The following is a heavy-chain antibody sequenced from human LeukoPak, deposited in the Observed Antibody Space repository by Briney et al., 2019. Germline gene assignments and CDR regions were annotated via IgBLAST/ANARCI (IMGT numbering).Heavy chain of an antibody. J-gene: IGHJ4*02. CDR1: GFTFSSYG. D-gene: IGHD6-13*01. Sequence: GSLRLSCAASGFTFSSYGMSWVRQAPGKGLEWVSATSGSGGSTYYADSVKGRFTISRDNSKNTLYLQMNSLRAEDTAVYYCARGVIAAGGNDFDYWGQGTLVTVSS. CDR2: TSGSGGST. CDR3: ARGVIAAGGNDFDY. V-gene: IGHV3-23*01.